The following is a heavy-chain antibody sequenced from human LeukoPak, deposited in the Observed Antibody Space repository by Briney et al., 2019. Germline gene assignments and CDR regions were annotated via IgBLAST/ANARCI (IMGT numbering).Heavy chain of an antibody. V-gene: IGHV3-30-3*01. CDR2: ISYDGNDK. CDR1: GFTFSNYA. J-gene: IGHJ4*02. Sequence: QARGSLRLSCAASGFTFSNYAMHWVRQAPGKGLEWVAIISYDGNDKYYTDSVKGRFTISRDKSKNTLYLQMNSLRAEDTAVYYCARDRDTAMGLWGQGTLVTVSS. CDR3: ARDRDTAMGL. D-gene: IGHD5-18*01.